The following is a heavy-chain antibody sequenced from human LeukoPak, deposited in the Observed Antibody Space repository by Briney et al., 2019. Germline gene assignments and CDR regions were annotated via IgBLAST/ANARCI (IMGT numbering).Heavy chain of an antibody. CDR3: ARENYYGSGSYYNGAFDI. D-gene: IGHD3-10*01. V-gene: IGHV3-7*01. Sequence: PGGSLRLSCAASGFTFSSYWMSWVRQAPGKGLEWVANIKQDGSEKYYVDSVKGRFTISRDNAKNSLYLQMNSLRAEDTPVYYCARENYYGSGSYYNGAFDIWGQGTMVTVSS. CDR2: IKQDGSEK. J-gene: IGHJ3*02. CDR1: GFTFSSYW.